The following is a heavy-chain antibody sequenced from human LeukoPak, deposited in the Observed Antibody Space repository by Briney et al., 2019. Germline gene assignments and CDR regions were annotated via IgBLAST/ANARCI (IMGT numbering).Heavy chain of an antibody. CDR2: IYYSGST. Sequence: SETLSLTCTVSGGSISSYYWSWIRQPPGKGLEWIGYIYYSGSTNYNPSLKSRVTTSVDTSKNQFSLKLSSVTAADTAVYYCARDRDYGDAAFDIWGQGTMVTVSS. D-gene: IGHD4-17*01. CDR3: ARDRDYGDAAFDI. V-gene: IGHV4-59*12. J-gene: IGHJ3*02. CDR1: GGSISSYY.